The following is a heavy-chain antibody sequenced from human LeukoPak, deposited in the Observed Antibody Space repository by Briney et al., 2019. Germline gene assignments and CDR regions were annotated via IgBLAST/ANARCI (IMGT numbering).Heavy chain of an antibody. D-gene: IGHD6-13*01. J-gene: IGHJ4*02. CDR2: IWYDGSNK. CDR1: GFTFSSYG. Sequence: GGSLRLSCAASGFTFSSYGMHWVRQAPGKGLEWVAVIWYDGSNKYYADSVKDRFTISRDNSKNTLYLQMNSLRAEDTAVYYCARVQGRTAAAFDYWGQGTRVTVSS. V-gene: IGHV3-33*01. CDR3: ARVQGRTAAAFDY.